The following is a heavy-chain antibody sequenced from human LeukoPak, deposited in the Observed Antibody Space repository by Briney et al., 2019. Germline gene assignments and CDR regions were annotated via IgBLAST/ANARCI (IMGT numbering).Heavy chain of an antibody. CDR2: IKSKADGGTT. J-gene: IGHJ3*02. CDR3: TTVFGLPYDAFDI. V-gene: IGHV3-15*01. Sequence: PGGSLRLSCAASGFTFSNAWMSWVRQAPGKGLEWVGRIKSKADGGTTDYAAPVKGRFTISRDDSKNTLYLQMNSLKTEDTAVYYCTTVFGLPYDAFDIWGQGTMVTVSS. CDR1: GFTFSNAW. D-gene: IGHD3-10*01.